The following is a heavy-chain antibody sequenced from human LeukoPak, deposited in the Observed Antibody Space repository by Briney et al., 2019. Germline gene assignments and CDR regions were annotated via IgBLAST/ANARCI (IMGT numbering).Heavy chain of an antibody. D-gene: IGHD3-10*01. J-gene: IGHJ4*02. CDR2: ISYDGSNQ. Sequence: GGSLRLSCAASGFTFSSYTMHWVRQAPGKGLEWVAVISYDGSNQHYADSVKGRFTISRDSSDNTLFLQMNSLRVEDTAVYYCARAGLPRLWFGELLVWGQGTLVSVSS. CDR1: GFTFSSYT. CDR3: ARAGLPRLWFGELLV. V-gene: IGHV3-30*04.